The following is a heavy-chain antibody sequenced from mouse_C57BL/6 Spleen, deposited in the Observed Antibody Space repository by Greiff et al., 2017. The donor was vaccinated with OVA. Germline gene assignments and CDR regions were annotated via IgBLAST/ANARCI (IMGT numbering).Heavy chain of an antibody. CDR2: IHPNSGST. V-gene: IGHV1-64*01. J-gene: IGHJ2*01. Sequence: QVQLQQPGAELVKPGASVKLSCKASGYTFTSYWMHWVKQRPGQGLEWIGMIHPNSGSTNYNEKFKSKATLTVDKSSSTAYMQLSSLTSEDSAVYYCARWESNYYFDYWGQGTTLTVSS. CDR1: GYTFTSYW. D-gene: IGHD2-5*01. CDR3: ARWESNYYFDY.